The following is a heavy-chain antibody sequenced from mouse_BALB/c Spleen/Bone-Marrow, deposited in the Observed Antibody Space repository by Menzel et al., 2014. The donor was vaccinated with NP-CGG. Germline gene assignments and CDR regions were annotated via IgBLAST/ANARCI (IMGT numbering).Heavy chain of an antibody. CDR3: ARLGRDYFDY. J-gene: IGHJ2*01. V-gene: IGHV5-6*01. D-gene: IGHD4-1*01. Sequence: EVQVVESGGDLVKPGGSLKLSCAASGFTFXSYGMSWVRQTPDKRLEWVATISSGGSYTYYPDSVKGRFTISRDNAKNTLYLQMSSLKSEDTAMYYCARLGRDYFDYWGQGTTLTVSS. CDR2: ISSGGSYT. CDR1: GFTFXSYG.